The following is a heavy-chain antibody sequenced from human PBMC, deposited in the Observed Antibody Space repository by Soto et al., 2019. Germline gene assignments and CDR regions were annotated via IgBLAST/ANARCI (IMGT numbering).Heavy chain of an antibody. D-gene: IGHD2-15*01. CDR2: MNPNSGNT. Sequence: ASVKVSCKASGYTFTSYDINWVRQATGQGLEWMGWMNPNSGNTGYAQKFQGRVTVTRNTSISTAYMELSSLRSEDTAVYYCARDCSGGSCYLGTYGMDVWGQGTTVTVSS. CDR1: GYTFTSYD. J-gene: IGHJ6*02. CDR3: ARDCSGGSCYLGTYGMDV. V-gene: IGHV1-8*01.